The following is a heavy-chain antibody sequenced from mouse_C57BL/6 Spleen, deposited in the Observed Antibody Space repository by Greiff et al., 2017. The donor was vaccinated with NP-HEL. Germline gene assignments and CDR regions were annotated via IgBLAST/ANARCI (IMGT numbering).Heavy chain of an antibody. J-gene: IGHJ2*01. V-gene: IGHV14-1*01. CDR1: GFNIKDYY. Sequence: EVQLQQSGAELVRPGASVKLSCTASGFNIKDYYMHWVKQRPEQGLEWIGRIDPEDGDTEYAPKFQGKATMTADTSSNTAYLQLSSLTSEDTAVYYWTTLEFITTVVPFDYWGQGTTLTVSS. CDR3: TTLEFITTVVPFDY. D-gene: IGHD1-1*01. CDR2: IDPEDGDT.